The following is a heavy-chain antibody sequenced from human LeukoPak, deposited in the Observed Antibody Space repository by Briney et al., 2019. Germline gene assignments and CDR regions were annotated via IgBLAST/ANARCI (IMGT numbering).Heavy chain of an antibody. D-gene: IGHD2-8*01. V-gene: IGHV4-39*07. CDR2: IYYTGST. CDR1: RGSVSSSTYY. CDR3: TAEKNGSPHY. Sequence: SETLSLTCTVSRGSVSSSTYYWSWVSQPPGKGLEWIASIYYTGSTYYNPSLKSRVTISLDMSKNEFFLTMTSVTAADTAVYFCTAEKNGSPHYWGQGTQVTVSS. J-gene: IGHJ4*02.